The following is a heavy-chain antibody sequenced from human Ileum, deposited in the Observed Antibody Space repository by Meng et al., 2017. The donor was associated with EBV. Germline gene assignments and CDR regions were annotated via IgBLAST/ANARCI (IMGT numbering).Heavy chain of an antibody. CDR2: ISHTGTT. V-gene: IGHV4-34*01. CDR3: ARYGTCGANSFYCFDP. CDR1: GGFFSNYY. J-gene: IGHJ5*02. D-gene: IGHD4-23*01. Sequence: LQRWGAGSLNPSETLSLTFGVYGGFFSNYYGTWIRQPPGKGLEWIGEISHTGTTKYNPSLKNRVTISLDTSNNQFFLNLNSVTAADTALYYCARYGTCGANSFYCFDPWGQGTLVTGSS.